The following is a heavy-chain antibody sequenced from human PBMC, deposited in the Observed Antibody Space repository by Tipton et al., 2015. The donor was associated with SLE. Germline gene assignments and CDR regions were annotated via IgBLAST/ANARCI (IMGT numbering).Heavy chain of an antibody. V-gene: IGHV1-46*02. CDR1: GYSFNSYH. Sequence: QSGAEVKKPGASVKVSCKSSGYSFNSYHMHWVRQAPGQGLEWMGIINPSGDTTRYAQKFQGRVTLTRDMSTSTDYMELNSLRSDDSAVYYCSRDRTGTGDYWGQGSLLTVSS. CDR3: SRDRTGTGDY. CDR2: INPSGDTT. J-gene: IGHJ4*02. D-gene: IGHD1-7*01.